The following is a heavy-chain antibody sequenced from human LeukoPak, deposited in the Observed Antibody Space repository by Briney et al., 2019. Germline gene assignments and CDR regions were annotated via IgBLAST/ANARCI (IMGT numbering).Heavy chain of an antibody. CDR3: VSYGSGSYGDFDY. V-gene: IGHV4-39*01. Sequence: PSETLSLTCTVSGGSISSRSYYWGWIRQPPGKGLEWIGSIYYSGSTYYNPSLKSRVTISVDTSKNQFSLKLSSVTAADTAVYYCVSYGSGSYGDFDYWGQGTLVTVSS. J-gene: IGHJ4*02. CDR2: IYYSGST. D-gene: IGHD3-10*01. CDR1: GGSISSRSYY.